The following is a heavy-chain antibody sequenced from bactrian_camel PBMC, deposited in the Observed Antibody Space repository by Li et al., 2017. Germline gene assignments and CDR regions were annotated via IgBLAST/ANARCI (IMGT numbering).Heavy chain of an antibody. V-gene: IGHV3S53*01. CDR1: GITYNRNC. CDR2: IGTNGVA. D-gene: IGHD1*01. CDR3: GADGRRRCGGLQKSDFPY. J-gene: IGHJ4*01. Sequence: HVQLVESGGGLVQPGESLRLSCLASGITYNRNCLAWFRQAPGKAREGVAGIGTNGVAAAADSVKGRFTISLDNTGNTVFLQMDNLQPEDTGTYYCGADGRRRCGGLQKSDFPYWGQGTQVTVS.